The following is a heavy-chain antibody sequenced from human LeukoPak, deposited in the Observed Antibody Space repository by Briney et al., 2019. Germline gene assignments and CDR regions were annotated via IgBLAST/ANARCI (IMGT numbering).Heavy chain of an antibody. V-gene: IGHV4-39*01. D-gene: IGHD2-21*01. CDR1: GGSISSSSYY. CDR2: IYYSGST. Sequence: PSDTLSLTCTVSGGSISSSSYYWGWIRQPPGKGLEWIGSIYYSGSTYYNPSLKSRVTISVDTSKNQFSLKLSSVTAADTAVYYCARQIAPWAPFDPWGQGTLVTVSS. J-gene: IGHJ5*02. CDR3: ARQIAPWAPFDP.